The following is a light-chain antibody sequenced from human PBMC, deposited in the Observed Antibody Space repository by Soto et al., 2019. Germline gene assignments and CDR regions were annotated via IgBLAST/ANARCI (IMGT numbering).Light chain of an antibody. V-gene: IGKV3-11*01. CDR2: DAS. CDR1: QSVSSY. J-gene: IGKJ4*01. CDR3: QQRSNWPPT. Sequence: ETALTQSPATLSLSPGERATLSCRASQSVSSYLAWYQQKPGQAPRLLIYDASKRATGFPARFSGSGSGTDFTLTISSLEPEDFAVYYCQQRSNWPPTFGGGTRVDIK.